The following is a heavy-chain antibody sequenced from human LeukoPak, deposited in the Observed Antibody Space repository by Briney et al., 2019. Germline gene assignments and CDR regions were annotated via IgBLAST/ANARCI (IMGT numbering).Heavy chain of an antibody. D-gene: IGHD6-13*01. CDR3: AREGGQQLVRGPFVEYFDY. V-gene: IGHV1-8*01. Sequence: ASVKVSCKASGYTFTSYDINWVRQATGQGLEWMGWMNPNSGNTGYAQKFQGRVTMTRNTSISTAYMELSSLRSEDTAVYYCAREGGQQLVRGPFVEYFDYWGQGTLVTVSS. CDR2: MNPNSGNT. J-gene: IGHJ4*02. CDR1: GYTFTSYD.